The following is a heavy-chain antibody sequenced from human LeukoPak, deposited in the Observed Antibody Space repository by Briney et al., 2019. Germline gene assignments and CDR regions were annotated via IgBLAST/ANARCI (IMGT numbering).Heavy chain of an antibody. CDR3: ARGRTTVVTPDAFDI. CDR1: GYTFTSYW. Sequence: KVSCKASGYTFTSYWIGWVRQMPGKGLEWMGIIYPGDSDTRYSPSFQGQVTISADKSISTAYLQWSSLKASDTAMYYCARGRTTVVTPDAFDIWGQGTMVTVSS. J-gene: IGHJ3*02. V-gene: IGHV5-51*01. D-gene: IGHD4-23*01. CDR2: IYPGDSDT.